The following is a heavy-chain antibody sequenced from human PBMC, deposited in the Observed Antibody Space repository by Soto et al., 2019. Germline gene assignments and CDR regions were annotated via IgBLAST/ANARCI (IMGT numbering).Heavy chain of an antibody. CDR2: IYYGGST. D-gene: IGHD6-19*01. CDR3: ARHYSSGSRNWFDP. V-gene: IGHV4-39*01. CDR1: GGSITSSRYL. J-gene: IGHJ5*02. Sequence: SLTCSVSGGSITSSRYLWGWVRQPPGRGLGWIGSIYYGGSTYYNPSLRSRVTISVDTSKIQFSLKLSSVTAADTAVFYCARHYSSGSRNWFDPWGQGTLVTVSS.